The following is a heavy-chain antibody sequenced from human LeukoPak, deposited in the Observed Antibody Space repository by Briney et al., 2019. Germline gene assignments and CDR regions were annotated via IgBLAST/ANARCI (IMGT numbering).Heavy chain of an antibody. Sequence: PGGSLRPSCAASGFTFSSYEMNWVRQAPGKGLEWVSYISSSGSTIYYADSVKGRFTISRDNAKNSLYLQMNSLRAEDTAVYYCTRGSGSYFYWGQGTLVTVSS. D-gene: IGHD1-26*01. CDR3: TRGSGSYFY. CDR2: ISSSGSTI. V-gene: IGHV3-48*03. CDR1: GFTFSSYE. J-gene: IGHJ4*02.